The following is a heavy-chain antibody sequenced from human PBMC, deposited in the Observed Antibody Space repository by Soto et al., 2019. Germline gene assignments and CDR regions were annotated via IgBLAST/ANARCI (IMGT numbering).Heavy chain of an antibody. Sequence: SETLSLTCTVSGASISSGDYFWSWIRQSPGKGLEWIGYIYDSGNSYYNPSLKSRVTMSVDTSKNQFSLKLRSVTAADTAVYYCAREKGYISGPKNFDYWGQETLVTVSS. J-gene: IGHJ4*02. D-gene: IGHD5-12*01. CDR2: IYDSGNS. V-gene: IGHV4-30-4*01. CDR3: AREKGYISGPKNFDY. CDR1: GASISSGDYF.